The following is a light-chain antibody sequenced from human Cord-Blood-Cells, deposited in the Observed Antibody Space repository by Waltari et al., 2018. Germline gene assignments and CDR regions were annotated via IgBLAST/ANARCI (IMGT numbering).Light chain of an antibody. CDR1: QSISSY. CDR3: QQSYSTPYT. V-gene: IGKV1-39*01. Sequence: DIQMTQSPSSLSASVGDRVTITCRASQSISSYLNWYQQKPGKAPKPLIYAASSLQSGVPSRFSGSGSGTEFTLTISSLQPEDFATYDCQQSYSTPYTFGQGTKLEIK. CDR2: AAS. J-gene: IGKJ2*01.